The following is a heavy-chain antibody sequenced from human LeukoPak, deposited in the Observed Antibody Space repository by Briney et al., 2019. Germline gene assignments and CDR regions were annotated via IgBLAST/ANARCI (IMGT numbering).Heavy chain of an antibody. CDR3: ARGGSGFDY. J-gene: IGHJ4*02. Sequence: GASVKVSCKASGYTFKNSAMNWVRQAPGQGLEWMGWINTNTGNPTSAQGFTGRFVFSLDTSVSTAYLQTSSLKAEDTAIYYCARGGSGFDYWGQGTLVTVSS. D-gene: IGHD6-19*01. CDR2: INTNTGNP. V-gene: IGHV7-4-1*02. CDR1: GYTFKNSA.